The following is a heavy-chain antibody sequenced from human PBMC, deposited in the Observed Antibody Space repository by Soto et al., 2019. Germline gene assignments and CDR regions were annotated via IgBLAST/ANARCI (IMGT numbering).Heavy chain of an antibody. V-gene: IGHV1-69*13. CDR3: ARTVVVGDYDILTGYEH. CDR2: IIPIFGTA. Sequence: SVKVSCKASGGTFSSYAISWVRQAPGQGLEWMGGIIPIFGTANYAQKFQGRVTITADESTSTAYMELSSLRSEDTAVYYCARTVVVGDYDILTGYEHWGQGTLVTVSS. CDR1: GGTFSSYA. J-gene: IGHJ1*01. D-gene: IGHD3-9*01.